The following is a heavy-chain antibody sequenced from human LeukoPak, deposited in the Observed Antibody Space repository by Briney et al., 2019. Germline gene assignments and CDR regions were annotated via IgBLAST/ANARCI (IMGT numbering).Heavy chain of an antibody. CDR1: GGSFSGYY. CDR2: INHSGST. D-gene: IGHD3-3*01. CDR3: ARLLGGKYYDFWSGYYTEYYYYMDV. V-gene: IGHV4-34*01. J-gene: IGHJ6*03. Sequence: SETLSLTCAVYGGSFSGYYWSWIRQPPGKGLEWIGEINHSGSTNYNPSLKSRVTISVDTSKNQFSLKLSSVTAADTAVYYCARLLGGKYYDFWSGYYTEYYYYMDVWGKGTTVTVSS.